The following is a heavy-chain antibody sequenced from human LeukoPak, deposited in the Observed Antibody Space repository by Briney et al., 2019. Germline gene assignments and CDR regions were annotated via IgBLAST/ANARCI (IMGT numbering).Heavy chain of an antibody. Sequence: PGGSLRLSCAASGFTFSDYYMSWIRQAPGKGLGWVSYISSSGSTIYYADSVKGRFTISRDNAKNSLYLQMNSLRAEDTAVYYCARDLSAKQPPAAVRYSYDCWGQGTLVTVSS. V-gene: IGHV3-11*01. CDR2: ISSSGSTI. CDR1: GFTFSDYY. J-gene: IGHJ4*02. D-gene: IGHD2-2*02. CDR3: ARDLSAKQPPAAVRYSYDC.